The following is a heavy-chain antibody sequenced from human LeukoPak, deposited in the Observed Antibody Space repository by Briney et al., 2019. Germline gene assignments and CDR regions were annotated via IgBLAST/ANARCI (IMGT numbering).Heavy chain of an antibody. V-gene: IGHV1-69*01. J-gene: IGHJ5*02. CDR1: RGTFSSYA. Sequence: GSSVKVSCKASRGTFSSYAISWVRQAPGQGLEWMGGIIPIFGTANYAQKFQGRVTITADESTSTAYMELSSLRSEDTAVYYCARDAREVLLWFGEFFPWGQGTLVTVSS. CDR3: ARDAREVLLWFGEFFP. D-gene: IGHD3-10*01. CDR2: IIPIFGTA.